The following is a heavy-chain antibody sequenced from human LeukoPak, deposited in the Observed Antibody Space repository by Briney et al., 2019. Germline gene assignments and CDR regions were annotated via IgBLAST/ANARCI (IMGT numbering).Heavy chain of an antibody. CDR2: IYTSGST. D-gene: IGHD3-10*01. CDR3: ARDSGSGSYLHAADY. Sequence: SETLSLTCTVSGGSISSYYWSWIRQPAGKGLGWIGRIYTSGSTNYNPSLKSRVTMSVDTSKNQFSLKLSSVAAADTAVYYCARDSGSGSYLHAADYWGQGTLVTVSS. CDR1: GGSISSYY. V-gene: IGHV4-4*07. J-gene: IGHJ4*02.